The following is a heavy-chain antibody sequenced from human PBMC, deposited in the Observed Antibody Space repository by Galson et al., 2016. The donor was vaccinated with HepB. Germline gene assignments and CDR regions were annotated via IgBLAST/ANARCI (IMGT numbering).Heavy chain of an antibody. J-gene: IGHJ4*02. CDR2: IYWDDES. Sequence: PALVQPTQTLTLTCTFAGFSLSSTGVGVGWIRQPPEKALEWLALIYWDDESRYSPYLKSRLTITKHTSKNQVVLTMTNMDPMDTATYYCAHMVPTVRPSHFDYWGQGTLVTVSS. D-gene: IGHD4/OR15-4a*01. CDR3: AHMVPTVRPSHFDY. V-gene: IGHV2-5*02. CDR1: GFSLSSTGVG.